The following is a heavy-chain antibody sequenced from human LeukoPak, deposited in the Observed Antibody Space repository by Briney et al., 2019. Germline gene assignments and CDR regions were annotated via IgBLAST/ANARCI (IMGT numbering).Heavy chain of an antibody. CDR3: ARASPNCSSTSCYSSAAINYYYYYMDV. J-gene: IGHJ6*03. D-gene: IGHD2-2*01. CDR1: GGSFSGYY. V-gene: IGHV4-34*01. Sequence: SEALSLTCAVYGGSFSGYYWSWIRQPPGKGLEWIGEINHSGSTNYNPSLKSRVTISVDTSKNQFSLKLSSVTAADTAVYYCARASPNCSSTSCYSSAAINYYYYYMDVWGTGTTVTVSS. CDR2: INHSGST.